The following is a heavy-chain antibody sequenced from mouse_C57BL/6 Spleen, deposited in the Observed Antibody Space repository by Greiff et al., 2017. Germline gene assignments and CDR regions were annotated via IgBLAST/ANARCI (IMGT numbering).Heavy chain of an antibody. D-gene: IGHD1-1*01. CDR2: IYPGSGNT. Sequence: QVQLKESGPELVKPGASVKISCKASGYSFTSYYIHWVQQRPGQGLEWIGWIYPGSGNTKYNEKFKGKATLTADTSSSTAYMQHSSLTSEDSAVYYCERSTITRVVAYWYFDVWGTGTTVTVSS. CDR1: GYSFTSYY. J-gene: IGHJ1*03. V-gene: IGHV1-66*01. CDR3: ERSTITRVVAYWYFDV.